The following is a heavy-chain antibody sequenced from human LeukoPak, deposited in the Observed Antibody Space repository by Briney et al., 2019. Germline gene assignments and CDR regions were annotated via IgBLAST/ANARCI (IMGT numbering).Heavy chain of an antibody. J-gene: IGHJ6*04. CDR3: ARDAWRSDSV. V-gene: IGHV3-64*01. CDR1: GGTFSSYA. CDR2: ISSNGGST. Sequence: ASVKVSCKASGGTFSSYAMHWVRQAPGKGLEYVSSISSNGGSTYYANSVKGRFTISRDNSKNTLYLRMGSLRGEDMAVYYCARDAWRSDSVWGKGTTVTVSS. D-gene: IGHD3-3*01.